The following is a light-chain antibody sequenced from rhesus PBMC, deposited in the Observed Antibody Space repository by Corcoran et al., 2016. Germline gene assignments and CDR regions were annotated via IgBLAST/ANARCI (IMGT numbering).Light chain of an antibody. CDR3: WLYYSGAYI. CDR2: DTT. J-gene: IGLJ1*01. V-gene: IGLV7-80*01. CDR1: TGAVTSGHY. Sequence: QAVVTQEPSLPVSPGGTVTLTCASSTGAVTSGHYPHWFQQKPGQAPKTLIYDTTNKFSWTPARFSGSLHGGKAALTLSGAQPEDEGEYYCWLYYSGAYIFGAGTRLTVL.